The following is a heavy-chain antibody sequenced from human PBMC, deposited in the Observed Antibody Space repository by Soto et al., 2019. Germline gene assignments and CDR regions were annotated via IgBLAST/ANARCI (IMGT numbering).Heavy chain of an antibody. D-gene: IGHD4-17*01. CDR1: GFTFSSYG. Sequence: QVQLMESGGGVVQPGRSLRLSCAASGFTFSSYGMHWVRQAPGKGLEWVAVISYDGSNKYYADSVKGRFTISRDNSKNTLYLQMNSLRAEDTAVYYCAKELAVTTFYGMDVWGQGTTVTVSS. V-gene: IGHV3-30*18. CDR3: AKELAVTTFYGMDV. CDR2: ISYDGSNK. J-gene: IGHJ6*02.